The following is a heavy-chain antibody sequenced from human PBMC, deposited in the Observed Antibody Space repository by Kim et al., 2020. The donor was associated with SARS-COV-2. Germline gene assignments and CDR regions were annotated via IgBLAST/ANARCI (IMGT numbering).Heavy chain of an antibody. J-gene: IGHJ4*02. D-gene: IGHD3-10*01. V-gene: IGHV4-31*02. CDR3: AVLLLWNLGGFDY. Sequence: CNPSLKSRVTISVDTSKNQFSLKLSSVTAADTAVYYCAVLLLWNLGGFDYWGQGTLVTVSS.